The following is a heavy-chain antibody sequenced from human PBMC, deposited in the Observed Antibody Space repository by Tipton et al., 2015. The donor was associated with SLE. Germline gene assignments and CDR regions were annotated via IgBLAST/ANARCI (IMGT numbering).Heavy chain of an antibody. J-gene: IGHJ6*02. Sequence: SLRLSCAASGFTFSSYAMSWVRQAPGKGLEWVSAISGSGGSTYYADSVKGRFTISRDNSKNTLYLQMNSLRAEDTAVYYCAKDRGVMAGADYDYGVDDCGQGTTVIVAS. V-gene: IGHV3-23*01. D-gene: IGHD2-21*01. CDR3: AKDRGVMAGADYDYGVDD. CDR2: ISGSGGST. CDR1: GFTFSSYA.